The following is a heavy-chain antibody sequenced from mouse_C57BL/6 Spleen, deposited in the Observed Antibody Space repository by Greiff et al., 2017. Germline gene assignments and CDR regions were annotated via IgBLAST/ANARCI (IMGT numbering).Heavy chain of an antibody. D-gene: IGHD2-4*01. Sequence: QVQLQHPGAELVKPGASVKLSCKASGYTFTSYWMHWVKQRPGQGLEWIGMIHPNSGSTNYNEKFKSKATLTVDKSSSTAYMQLSSLTSEDSAVYYCARWGDYDGDWYFDVWGTGTTVTVSS. CDR2: IHPNSGST. J-gene: IGHJ1*03. V-gene: IGHV1-64*01. CDR1: GYTFTSYW. CDR3: ARWGDYDGDWYFDV.